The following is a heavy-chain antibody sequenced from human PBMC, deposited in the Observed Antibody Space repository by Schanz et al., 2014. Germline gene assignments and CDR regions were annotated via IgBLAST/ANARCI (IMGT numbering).Heavy chain of an antibody. CDR1: GYTFTTYY. Sequence: QVQLVQSGAEVKKPGVSVKVSCKASGYTFTTYYIHWVRQAPGQGLEWMGIINPSGGSTSYAQKFQGRVTMTRDTSTSTVYMELSSLRSEDTAVYYCATETSRTWFYNGVDVWGQGTTVTVSS. V-gene: IGHV1-46*01. CDR3: ATETSRTWFYNGVDV. D-gene: IGHD2-2*01. J-gene: IGHJ6*02. CDR2: INPSGGST.